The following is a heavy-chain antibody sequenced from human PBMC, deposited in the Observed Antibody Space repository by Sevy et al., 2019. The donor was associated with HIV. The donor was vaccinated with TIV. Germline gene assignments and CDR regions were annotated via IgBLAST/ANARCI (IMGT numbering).Heavy chain of an antibody. CDR2: IYFTGNT. CDR3: ARDSSSRPTIYDY. V-gene: IGHV4-59*01. Sequence: SETLSLTCSVSGGSISSYFWTWVRQSPGKGLEWIGNIYFTGNTDYSPSLKSRVTLSLDTSKSQFSLTLKSVTAADPAIYCCARDSSSRPTIYDYWGQGTLVTVSS. D-gene: IGHD3-3*01. J-gene: IGHJ4*02. CDR1: GGSISSYF.